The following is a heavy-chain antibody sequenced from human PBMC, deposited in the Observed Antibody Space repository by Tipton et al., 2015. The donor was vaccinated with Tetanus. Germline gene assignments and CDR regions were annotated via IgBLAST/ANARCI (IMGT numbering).Heavy chain of an antibody. CDR2: IYYSGST. J-gene: IGHJ2*01. Sequence: LRLSCTVSGGSISSSSYYWGWIRQPPGKGLEWIGSIYYSGSTYYNPSLKSRVTISVDTSKNQFSLKLSSVTAADTAVYYCARGADYYDSSGYYPSATYWYFDLWGRGTLVTVSS. CDR1: GGSISSSSYY. CDR3: ARGADYYDSSGYYPSATYWYFDL. D-gene: IGHD3-22*01. V-gene: IGHV4-39*01.